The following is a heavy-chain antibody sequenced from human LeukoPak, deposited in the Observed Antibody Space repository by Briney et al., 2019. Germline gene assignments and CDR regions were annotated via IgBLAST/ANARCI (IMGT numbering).Heavy chain of an antibody. J-gene: IGHJ5*02. CDR3: ARGDSSSWYLVGWFDP. D-gene: IGHD6-13*01. Sequence: SQTLSRTCAISLDSLSSDIPAWNCIRQSPSSGLEWLGWTYYRSKWYNDHAVSAKSRLTINPDTSKNQFSLQLNSVTPEDTAVYYCARGDSSSWYLVGWFDPWGQGTLVAVSS. CDR1: LDSLSSDIPA. CDR2: TYYRSKWYN. V-gene: IGHV6-1*01.